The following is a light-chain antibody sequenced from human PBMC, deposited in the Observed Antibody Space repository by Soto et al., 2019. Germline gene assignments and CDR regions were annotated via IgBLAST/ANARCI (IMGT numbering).Light chain of an antibody. CDR1: QSVRSN. CDR2: GAS. Sequence: EIVLTQSPGTLSVYPGERVAISGRASQSVRSNLAWYQQKPGQAPRLLIYGASTRATGLPARFSGSGSGTDFTLTISSLQSEDFAVYYCQQYNTWPPITFGQGTRLEIK. V-gene: IGKV3-15*01. CDR3: QQYNTWPPIT. J-gene: IGKJ5*01.